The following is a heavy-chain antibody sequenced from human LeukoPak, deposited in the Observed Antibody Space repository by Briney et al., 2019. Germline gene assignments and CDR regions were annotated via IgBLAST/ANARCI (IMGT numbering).Heavy chain of an antibody. CDR1: GFTFSSYW. CDR2: IKQDGSEK. Sequence: RGSLRLSCAASGFTFSSYWMSWVRQAPGKGLEWVANIKQDGSEKYYVDSVKGRFTISRVNAKNSLYLQMNSLRAEDTAVYYCAREVYCSSTSCYTGYFQHWGQGTLVTVSS. CDR3: AREVYCSSTSCYTGYFQH. V-gene: IGHV3-7*01. D-gene: IGHD2-2*02. J-gene: IGHJ1*01.